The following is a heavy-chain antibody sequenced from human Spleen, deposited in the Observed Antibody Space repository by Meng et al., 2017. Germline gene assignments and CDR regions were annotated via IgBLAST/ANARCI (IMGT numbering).Heavy chain of an antibody. J-gene: IGHJ4*02. Sequence: GSLRLSCVVSGGSFSDYYWSWIRQPPGKGLEWIGEINHSGSTNYNPSLESRATISVDTSQNNLTLKLSSVTAADSAVYYCARGPTTMAHDFDYWGQGTLVTVSS. D-gene: IGHD4-23*01. V-gene: IGHV4-34*01. CDR3: ARGPTTMAHDFDY. CDR2: INHSGST. CDR1: GGSFSDYY.